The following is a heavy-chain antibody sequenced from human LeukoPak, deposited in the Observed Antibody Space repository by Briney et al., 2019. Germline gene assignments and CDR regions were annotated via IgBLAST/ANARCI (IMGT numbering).Heavy chain of an antibody. Sequence: GGSLRLSCAASGFTFSSYAMHWVRQAPGKGLEWVAVVSYDGSNKYYADSVKGRFTISRDNSKNTLYLQMNSLRAEDTAVYYCASDGLYCSGGSCYPSMFDYWGQGTLVTVSS. CDR1: GFTFSSYA. J-gene: IGHJ4*02. CDR3: ASDGLYCSGGSCYPSMFDY. CDR2: VSYDGSNK. V-gene: IGHV3-30*04. D-gene: IGHD2-15*01.